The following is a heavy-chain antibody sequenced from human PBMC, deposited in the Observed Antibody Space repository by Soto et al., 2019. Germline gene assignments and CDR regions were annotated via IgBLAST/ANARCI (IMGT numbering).Heavy chain of an antibody. D-gene: IGHD3-10*01. Sequence: ASVKVSCKASGYTFTSYAMHWVRQAPGQRLEWMGWINAGNGNTKYSQKFQGRVTITRDTSASTAYMELSSLRSEDTAVYYCATRGRSLGYYYGMDVWGQGPTVTVSS. J-gene: IGHJ6*02. V-gene: IGHV1-3*01. CDR2: INAGNGNT. CDR3: ATRGRSLGYYYGMDV. CDR1: GYTFTSYA.